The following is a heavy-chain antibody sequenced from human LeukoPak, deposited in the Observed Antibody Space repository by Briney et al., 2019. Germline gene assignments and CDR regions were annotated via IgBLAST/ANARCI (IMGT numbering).Heavy chain of an antibody. V-gene: IGHV4-4*02. D-gene: IGHD2-2*01. Sequence: SGTLSLTCAVSGGSISSSNWWSWVRQPPGKGLEWIGGIYHSGSTNYNPSLKSRVTISVDKSKNQFSLKLSSVTAADTAVYYCARIMGRGYCSSTSCRGDWFDPWGQGTLVTVSS. CDR3: ARIMGRGYCSSTSCRGDWFDP. CDR1: GGSISSSNW. CDR2: IYHSGST. J-gene: IGHJ5*02.